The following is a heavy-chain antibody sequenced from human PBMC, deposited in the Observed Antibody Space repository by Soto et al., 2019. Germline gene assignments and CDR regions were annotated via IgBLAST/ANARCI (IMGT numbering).Heavy chain of an antibody. D-gene: IGHD6-13*01. Sequence: PGGSLRVSCAASGFTFSSYAMHWVRQAPGKGLEWVAVISYDGSNKYYADSVKGRFTISRDNSKNTLYLQMNSLRAEDTAVYYCARDLSSSWYREPVDYWGHGTLVTVFS. V-gene: IGHV3-30-3*01. CDR1: GFTFSSYA. J-gene: IGHJ4*01. CDR3: ARDLSSSWYREPVDY. CDR2: ISYDGSNK.